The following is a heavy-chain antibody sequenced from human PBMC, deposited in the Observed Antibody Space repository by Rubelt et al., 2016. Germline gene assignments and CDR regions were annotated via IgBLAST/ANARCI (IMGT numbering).Heavy chain of an antibody. CDR3: ARRGSRGAYPT. D-gene: IGHD3-10*01. Sequence: GPGLVKPSETLSLTCTVSGGSISSYYWSWIRQPPGKGLEWIGYIYYSGSTNYNPSLKSRVTISVDTSKNQFSLKLSSVTAADMAVYYCARRGSRGAYPTWGQGTLVTVSS. V-gene: IGHV4-59*08. CDR1: GGSISSYY. CDR2: IYYSGST. J-gene: IGHJ5*02.